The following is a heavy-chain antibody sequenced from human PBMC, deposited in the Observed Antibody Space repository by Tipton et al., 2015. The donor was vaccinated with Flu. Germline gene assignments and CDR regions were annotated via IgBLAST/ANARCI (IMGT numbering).Heavy chain of an antibody. CDR2: FYHTGDT. CDR1: GDSITGYY. V-gene: IGHV4-59*01. J-gene: IGHJ4*02. CDR3: ARGLGGNNPY. Sequence: TLSLTCSVSGDSITGYYWSWIRQSPGKGLEWIGYFYHTGDTNYNPSLASRVTISVDMSTNQLSLRLRSVTAADTAVYYCARGLGGNNPYWGRGTLVTVSS. D-gene: IGHD1-14*01.